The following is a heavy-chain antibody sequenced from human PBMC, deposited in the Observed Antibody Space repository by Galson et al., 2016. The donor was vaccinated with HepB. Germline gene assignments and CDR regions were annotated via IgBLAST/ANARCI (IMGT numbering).Heavy chain of an antibody. D-gene: IGHD5-18*01. CDR3: ASDPRQWQRGYNYGFEY. Sequence: SLRLSCAASGFTFSTSGMHWVRQAPGKGLEWVAVISYDGDTKHHADSVKGRFTISRDNSKNTLYLQMHRLRFEDTAVYYCASDPRQWQRGYNYGFEYWGQGTLVSVSS. J-gene: IGHJ4*02. CDR1: GFTFSTSG. CDR2: ISYDGDTK. V-gene: IGHV3-30*03.